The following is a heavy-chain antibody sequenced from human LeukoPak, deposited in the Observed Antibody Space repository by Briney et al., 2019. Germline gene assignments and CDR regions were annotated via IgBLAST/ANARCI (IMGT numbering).Heavy chain of an antibody. Sequence: SETLSLTCTVSGGSITSGGYYWSRIRQHPGKGLEWIGYIYYSGGSFYNPSLKSRVAISLDTSKSQFSLRLSSVTAADTAVYYCARGNYYYFESWGQGTLVTVSS. CDR2: IYYSGGS. CDR3: ARGNYYYFES. J-gene: IGHJ4*02. V-gene: IGHV4-31*03. CDR1: GGSITSGGYY. D-gene: IGHD3-3*01.